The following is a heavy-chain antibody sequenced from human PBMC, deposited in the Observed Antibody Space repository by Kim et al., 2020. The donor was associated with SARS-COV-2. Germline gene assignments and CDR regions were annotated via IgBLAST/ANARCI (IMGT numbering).Heavy chain of an antibody. J-gene: IGHJ6*02. CDR2: IIPIFGTA. Sequence: SVKVSCKASGGTFSSYAISWVRQAPGQGLEWMGGIIPIFGTANYAQKFQGRVTITADESTSTAYMELSSLRSEDTAVYYCARPYSGSYSGYYGMDVWGQGTTVTVSS. V-gene: IGHV1-69*13. CDR1: GGTFSSYA. CDR3: ARPYSGSYSGYYGMDV. D-gene: IGHD1-26*01.